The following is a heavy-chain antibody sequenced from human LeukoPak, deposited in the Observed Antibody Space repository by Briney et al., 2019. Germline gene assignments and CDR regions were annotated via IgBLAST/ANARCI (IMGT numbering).Heavy chain of an antibody. J-gene: IGHJ4*02. CDR1: AFTFNTYS. Sequence: GGSLRLSCAASAFTFNTYSMNWVRQAPGQGLDWLSYISSDSGTIYYADSVKGRFTISRDNSKNTPFLQMNSLRAEDSAVYYCARGHDYGDYVGYFDYWGQGTLVTVSS. CDR3: ARGHDYGDYVGYFDY. D-gene: IGHD4-17*01. V-gene: IGHV3-48*01. CDR2: ISSDSGTI.